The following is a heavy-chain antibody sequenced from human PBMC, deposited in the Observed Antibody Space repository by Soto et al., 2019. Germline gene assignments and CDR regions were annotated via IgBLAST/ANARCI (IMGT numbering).Heavy chain of an antibody. V-gene: IGHV4-39*01. D-gene: IGHD3-10*01. J-gene: IGHJ6*03. CDR1: GGSISSSRYY. Sequence: QLQLQESGPGLVKPSETLSLTCTVSGGSISSSRYYWGWIRQPPGKGLEWIGSIYYSGSTYYNPSLKSRVTISVDTSKNQFSLKLSSVTAADTAVYYCATLYGSGSSYYYYYMDVWGKGTTVTVSS. CDR3: ATLYGSGSSYYYYYMDV. CDR2: IYYSGST.